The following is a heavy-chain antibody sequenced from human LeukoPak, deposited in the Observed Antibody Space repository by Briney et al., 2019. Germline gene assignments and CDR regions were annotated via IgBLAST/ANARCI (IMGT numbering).Heavy chain of an antibody. CDR3: ARAGPDCSSTSCYAFDI. J-gene: IGHJ3*02. D-gene: IGHD2-2*01. CDR2: INPSGGST. CDR1: GYTFTSYY. V-gene: IGHV1-46*01. Sequence: ASVKVSCKASGYTFTSYYMHWVRQAPGQGLEWMGIINPSGGSTSYAQKFQGRVTMTRDTSTSTVYMELSSLRSEDTAVYYCARAGPDCSSTSCYAFDIWDQGTMVTVSS.